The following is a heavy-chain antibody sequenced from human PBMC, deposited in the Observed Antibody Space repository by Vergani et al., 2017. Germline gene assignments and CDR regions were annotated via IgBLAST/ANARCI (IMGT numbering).Heavy chain of an antibody. V-gene: IGHV3-30*18. CDR1: GFTFSSYG. J-gene: IGHJ4*02. CDR2: ISYDGSNK. CDR3: AKLWAGGGKGDPLFDY. Sequence: QVQLVESGGGVVQPGRSLRLSCAASGFTFSSYGMHWVRQAPGKGLEWVAVISYDGSNKYYADSVKGRFTISRDNSKNTLYLKMNSLRAEDTAVYYFAKLWAGGGKGDPLFDYWGQGTLVTVSS. D-gene: IGHD2-21*02.